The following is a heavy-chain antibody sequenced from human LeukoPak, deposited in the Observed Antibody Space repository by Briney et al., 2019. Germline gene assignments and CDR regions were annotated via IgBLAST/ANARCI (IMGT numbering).Heavy chain of an antibody. CDR2: IYYSGST. CDR1: GGSISSGDYY. D-gene: IGHD3-10*01. V-gene: IGHV4-30-4*08. Sequence: PSETLSLTCTVSGGSISSGDYYWSWIRQPPGKGLEWIGYIYYSGSTYYNPSLKSRVTISVDTSKNQFSLKLSSVTAADTAVYYCAREVYYYGSESLGLDAFDIWGQGTMVTVSS. CDR3: AREVYYYGSESLGLDAFDI. J-gene: IGHJ3*02.